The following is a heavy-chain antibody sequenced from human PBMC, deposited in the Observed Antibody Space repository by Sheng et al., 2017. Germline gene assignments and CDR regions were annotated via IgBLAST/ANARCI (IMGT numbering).Heavy chain of an antibody. CDR2: INHSGST. V-gene: IGHV4-34*01. J-gene: IGHJ5*02. Sequence: QVQLQQWGAGLLKPSETLSLTCAVYGGSFSGYYWSWIRQPPGKGLEWIGEINHSGSTNYNPSLKSRVTISVDTSKNQFSLKLSSVTAADTAVYYCARGVLRFLEWFYPNWFDPWGQGTLVTVSS. CDR1: GGSFSGYY. CDR3: ARGVLRFLEWFYPNWFDP. D-gene: IGHD3-3*01.